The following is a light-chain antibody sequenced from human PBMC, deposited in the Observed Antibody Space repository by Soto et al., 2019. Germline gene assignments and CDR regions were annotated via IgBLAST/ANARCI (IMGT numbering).Light chain of an antibody. J-gene: IGLJ1*01. Sequence: QPVLTQSSSASASLGSSVKLACTLSSGHSSYTIAWHQQQPGKAPRYLMKLEGSGNYSQGSGVPDRFSGSSSGADRYLTISNLQFEDEADYYCETWDSYTHVFGTGTKLTVL. CDR3: ETWDSYTHV. V-gene: IGLV4-60*02. CDR2: LEGSGNY. CDR1: SGHSSYT.